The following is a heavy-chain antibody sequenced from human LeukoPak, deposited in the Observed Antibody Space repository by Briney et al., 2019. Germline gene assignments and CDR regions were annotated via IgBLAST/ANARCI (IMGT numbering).Heavy chain of an antibody. Sequence: PGGSLRLSCAAAGFTFSDHYMTWIRQAPGKALEWVSYISPDGTTSYYADSLKGRFTVSRDNAKNSLYLQMNSLSAEDTAVYLCARGQWGLDYWGQGALVTVSS. J-gene: IGHJ4*02. CDR1: GFTFSDHY. D-gene: IGHD1-26*01. CDR2: ISPDGTTS. CDR3: ARGQWGLDY. V-gene: IGHV3-11*01.